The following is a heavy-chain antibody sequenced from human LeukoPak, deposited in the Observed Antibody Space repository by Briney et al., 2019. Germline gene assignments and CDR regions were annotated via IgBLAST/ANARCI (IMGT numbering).Heavy chain of an antibody. CDR1: GFTFSSYE. J-gene: IGHJ3*02. V-gene: IGHV3-48*03. CDR2: ISSSGSTI. Sequence: PGGSLRLSCAASGFTFSSYEMNWVRQAPGKGLEWVSYISSSGSTIYYADSVKGRFTISRDNAKNSLYLQMNSLRAEDTAVYYCASAMYYDYVWGSYRDAFDIWGQGTMVTVSS. CDR3: ASAMYYDYVWGSYRDAFDI. D-gene: IGHD3-16*02.